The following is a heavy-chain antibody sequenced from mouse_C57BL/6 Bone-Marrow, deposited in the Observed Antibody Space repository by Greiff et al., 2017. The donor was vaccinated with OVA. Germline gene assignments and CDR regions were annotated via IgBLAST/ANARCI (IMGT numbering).Heavy chain of an antibody. V-gene: IGHV1-19*01. J-gene: IGHJ1*03. CDR1: GYTFTDSY. CDR3: ARDGNDWYFDV. Sequence: VQLQQSGPVLVKPGASVKMSCKASGYTFTDSYMNWVKQSHGKSLEWIGVINPYNGGTSYNQKFKGKATLTVDKSSSTAYMELNSLTSEDSAVYYCARDGNDWYFDVWGTGTTVTVSS. CDR2: INPYNGGT. D-gene: IGHD2-1*01.